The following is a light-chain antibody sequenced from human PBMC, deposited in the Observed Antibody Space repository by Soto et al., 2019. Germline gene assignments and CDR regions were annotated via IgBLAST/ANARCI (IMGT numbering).Light chain of an antibody. Sequence: DIVMTQSPDSLALSLGERATINCTSIQSVFSTSKNRNHLSWYQQKPGQPPKLLIYWATTRESGVPDRFSGSGSGTDFTLTVSGLQAAAVAIYYCHQYFRSPLTFGGGTKVEIK. J-gene: IGKJ4*01. CDR1: QSVFSTSKNRNH. V-gene: IGKV4-1*01. CDR2: WAT. CDR3: HQYFRSPLT.